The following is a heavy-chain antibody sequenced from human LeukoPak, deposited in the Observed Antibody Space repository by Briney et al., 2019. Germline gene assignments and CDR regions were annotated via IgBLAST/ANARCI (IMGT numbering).Heavy chain of an antibody. CDR2: INPSGGST. CDR3: ARDQSGNYDYVWGSYPRYDWFDP. D-gene: IGHD3-16*01. V-gene: IGHV1-46*01. CDR1: GYPFINYG. J-gene: IGHJ5*02. Sequence: GASVKVSCKASGYPFINYGFHWVRQAPGQGLEWMGIINPSGGSTSYAQKFQGRVTMTRDTSTSTVYMELSSLRSEDTAVYYCARDQSGNYDYVWGSYPRYDWFDPWGQGTLVTVSS.